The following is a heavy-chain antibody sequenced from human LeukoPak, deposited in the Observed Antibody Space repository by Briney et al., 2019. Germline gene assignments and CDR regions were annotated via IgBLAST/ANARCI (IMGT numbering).Heavy chain of an antibody. CDR1: GFTVITND. CDR3: ARGVEPLAANTLAY. D-gene: IGHD1-14*01. V-gene: IGHV3-53*01. Sequence: GGSLRLSCAASGFTVITNDMAWVRQAPGTGLEWVSVLYSDGNTKYADSVQGRFTISRDNSKNTLYLEMNSLSPDDTAVYYCARGVEPLAANTLAYWGQGTLVTVSS. J-gene: IGHJ4*02. CDR2: LYSDGNT.